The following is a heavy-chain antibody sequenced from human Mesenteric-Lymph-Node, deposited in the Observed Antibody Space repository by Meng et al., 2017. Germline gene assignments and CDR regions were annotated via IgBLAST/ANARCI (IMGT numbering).Heavy chain of an antibody. CDR3: AREFSRYESSGTFDY. D-gene: IGHD3-22*01. CDR2: ISGSGGST. V-gene: IGHV3-23*01. J-gene: IGHJ4*02. CDR1: GFTFSSYA. Sequence: GESLKISCAASGFTFSSYAMSWVRQAPGKGLEWVSAISGSGGSTYYADSVKGRFTISRDNSKNTLYLQMNSLKAEGTAVYYCAREFSRYESSGTFDYWGQGTLVTVSS.